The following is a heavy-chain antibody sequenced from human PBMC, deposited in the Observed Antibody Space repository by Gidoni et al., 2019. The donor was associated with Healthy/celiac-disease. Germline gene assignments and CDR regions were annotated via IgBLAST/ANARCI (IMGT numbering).Heavy chain of an antibody. V-gene: IGHV1-69*01. D-gene: IGHD2-21*02. CDR1: GGTFSSYA. CDR2: IIPIFGTA. J-gene: IGHJ6*02. Sequence: QVQLVQSGAEVKKPGSSVKVSCKASGGTFSSYAIRWVRQAPGPGLEWMGGIIPIFGTANYAQKFQGRVTITADESTSTAYMELSSLRSEDTAVYYCARDPGFVVVTAIRSPSTESYYYYYGMDVWGQGTTVTVSS. CDR3: ARDPGFVVVTAIRSPSTESYYYYYGMDV.